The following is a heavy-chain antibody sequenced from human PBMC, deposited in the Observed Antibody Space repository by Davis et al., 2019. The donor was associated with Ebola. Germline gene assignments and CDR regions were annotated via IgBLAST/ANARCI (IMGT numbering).Heavy chain of an antibody. CDR1: GITFSSYT. J-gene: IGHJ6*02. V-gene: IGHV3-30*02. CDR2: VRSHGSDD. Sequence: PGGSLRLSCAASGITFSSYTMHWVRQAPGRGLEWVAFVRSHGSDDHYADPVKGRFTISRDNAKNSLYLQMNSLRAEDTAVYYCTDYYYYGMDVWGQGTTVTVSS. CDR3: TDYYYYGMDV.